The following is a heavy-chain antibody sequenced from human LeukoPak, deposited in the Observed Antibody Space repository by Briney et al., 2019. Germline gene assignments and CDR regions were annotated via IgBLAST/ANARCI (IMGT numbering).Heavy chain of an antibody. D-gene: IGHD3-22*01. V-gene: IGHV3-48*01. CDR1: GFTFSSYS. J-gene: IGHJ4*02. Sequence: GGSLRLSCAASGFTFSSYSMNWVRQAPGKGLEWVSYISSSSSTIYYADSVKGRFTISRDNSKNTLYLQMNSLRAEDTAVYYCAKDGTDYYDSSGYYFSYWGQGTLVTVSS. CDR2: ISSSSSTI. CDR3: AKDGTDYYDSSGYYFSY.